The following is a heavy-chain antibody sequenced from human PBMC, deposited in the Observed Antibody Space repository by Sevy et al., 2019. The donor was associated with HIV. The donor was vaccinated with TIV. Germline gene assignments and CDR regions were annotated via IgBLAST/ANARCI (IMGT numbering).Heavy chain of an antibody. D-gene: IGHD5-12*01. Sequence: SETLSLTCTVSGGSISAYYWCWIRQPPGKALEYVGYIYYTGSTNYNPSLKNRVTMSVDTSKNQFSLKLSSVTAADTAVYYCTRAPPVRSGDDSLNWFDPWGPGTLVTVSP. J-gene: IGHJ5*02. CDR3: TRAPPVRSGDDSLNWFDP. CDR1: GGSISAYY. V-gene: IGHV4-59*01. CDR2: IYYTGST.